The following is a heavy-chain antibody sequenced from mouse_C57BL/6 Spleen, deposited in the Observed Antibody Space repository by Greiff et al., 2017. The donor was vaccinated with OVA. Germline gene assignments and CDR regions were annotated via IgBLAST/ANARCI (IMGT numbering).Heavy chain of an antibody. J-gene: IGHJ1*03. Sequence: QVQLKQPGAELVRPGSSVKLSCKASGYTFTSYWMHWVKQRPIQGLEWIGNIDPSDSETHYNQKFKDKATLTVDKSSSTAYTQPSSLTSEDSAVYYCARGYFDVWGTGTTVTVSS. CDR3: ARGYFDV. CDR2: IDPSDSET. CDR1: GYTFTSYW. V-gene: IGHV1-52*01.